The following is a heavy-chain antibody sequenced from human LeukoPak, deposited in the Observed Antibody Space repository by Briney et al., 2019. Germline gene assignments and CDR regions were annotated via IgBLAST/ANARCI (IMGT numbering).Heavy chain of an antibody. J-gene: IGHJ6*03. CDR1: GYTFTNYD. V-gene: IGHV1-8*03. CDR3: ARGPYYDFWSGSGYYYYYMDV. Sequence: GASVKVSCKASGYTFTNYDINWVRQATGQGLEWMGWMNPNSGNTGYAQKLQGRVTITRYTSISTAYMELSSLRSEDTAVYYCARGPYYDFWSGSGYYYYYMDVWGKGTTVTVSS. CDR2: MNPNSGNT. D-gene: IGHD3-3*01.